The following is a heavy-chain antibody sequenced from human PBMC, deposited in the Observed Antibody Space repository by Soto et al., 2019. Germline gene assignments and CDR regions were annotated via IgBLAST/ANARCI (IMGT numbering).Heavy chain of an antibody. J-gene: IGHJ3*02. CDR1: GGSISSYN. CDR3: ARGLATLPVFAFDI. CDR2: IYYSGST. Sequence: SEALSLTCTVSGGSISSYNWSWIRQPPGDGLGWVGYIYYSGSTNYAPSLKSRVTISVDTSKNHVVLIMTDMDPVDTATYDCARGLATLPVFAFDIWGQGTMVTVSS. V-gene: IGHV4-59*01. D-gene: IGHD6-6*01.